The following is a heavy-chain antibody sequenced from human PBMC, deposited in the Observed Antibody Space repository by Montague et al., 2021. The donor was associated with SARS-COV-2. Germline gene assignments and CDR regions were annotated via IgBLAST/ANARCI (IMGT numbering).Heavy chain of an antibody. CDR3: ARKEMKYSSIWSTGGNWFDP. CDR1: GGSISSSSYY. Sequence: SEILSLTCTVSGGSISSSSYYWGWIRQPPGKGLEWIGSIYYSGSTYYXPSLKSRVTISVDTSKNQFSLKLSSVTAADTAVYYCARKEMKYSSIWSTGGNWFDPWGQATLLTVSS. V-gene: IGHV4-39*01. D-gene: IGHD6-13*01. J-gene: IGHJ5*02. CDR2: IYYSGST.